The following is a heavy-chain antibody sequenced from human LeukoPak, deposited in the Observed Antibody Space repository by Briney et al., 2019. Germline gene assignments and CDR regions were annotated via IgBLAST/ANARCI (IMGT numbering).Heavy chain of an antibody. CDR3: AKGGGYYYYMDV. Sequence: GGSLRLSCAASGFTFSSYAMSWVRQAPGKGLEWVSAISGSGGGTYYADSVKGRFTISRDNSKNTLYLQVNSLRAEDTAVYYCAKGGGYYYYMDVWGKGTTVTVSS. V-gene: IGHV3-23*01. CDR2: ISGSGGGT. CDR1: GFTFSSYA. J-gene: IGHJ6*03.